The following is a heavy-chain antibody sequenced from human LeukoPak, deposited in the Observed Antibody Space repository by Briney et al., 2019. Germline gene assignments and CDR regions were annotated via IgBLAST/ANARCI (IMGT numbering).Heavy chain of an antibody. J-gene: IGHJ4*02. CDR3: ARDMITFGGVIVPLGY. Sequence: PSETLSLTCAVSGGSISSSNWWSWVRQPPGQGLGWIGEIYHSGSTNYNPSLKSRVTISVDKSKNQFSLRLSSVTAADTAVYYCARDMITFGGVIVPLGYWGQGTLITVSS. CDR1: GGSISSSNW. V-gene: IGHV4-4*02. CDR2: IYHSGST. D-gene: IGHD3-16*02.